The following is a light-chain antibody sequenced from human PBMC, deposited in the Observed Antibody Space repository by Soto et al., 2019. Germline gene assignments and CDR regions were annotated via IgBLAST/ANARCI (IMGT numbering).Light chain of an antibody. CDR1: TSNIGAPYD. Sequence: QAVVPQPPSVSGAPGQRVSISCTGSTSNIGAPYDVHWYQHLPGTAPKLLIYGDNNRPSGVPDRFSCSKSGTSASLAITRLQAEDEADYYCQSYDISLHNYVFGTGTKLPVL. V-gene: IGLV1-40*01. CDR2: GDN. J-gene: IGLJ1*01. CDR3: QSYDISLHNYV.